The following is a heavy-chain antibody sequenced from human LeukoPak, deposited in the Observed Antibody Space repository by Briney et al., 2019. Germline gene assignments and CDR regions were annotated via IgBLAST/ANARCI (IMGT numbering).Heavy chain of an antibody. CDR1: GFTFSSYA. CDR2: IRSKANSYAT. J-gene: IGHJ4*02. D-gene: IGHD2-15*01. Sequence: GGSLRLSCAASGFTFSSYAMHWVRQASGKGLEWVGRIRSKANSYATAYAASVKGRFTISRDDSKNTAYLQMNSLKTEDTAVYYCTSNLGYCSGGSCYVRSFDYWGQGTLVTVSS. V-gene: IGHV3-73*01. CDR3: TSNLGYCSGGSCYVRSFDY.